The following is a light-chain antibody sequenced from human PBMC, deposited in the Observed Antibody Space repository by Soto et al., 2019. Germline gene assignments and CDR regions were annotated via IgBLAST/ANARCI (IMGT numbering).Light chain of an antibody. J-gene: IGKJ5*01. CDR2: AAS. CDR3: QQLNSYPIT. Sequence: DIQLTQSPSFLSASVGDRVTITCRASQGISSYLVWYQQRPGKAPKLLIYAASTLQSGVPSRFSGRGSGTEFTLTISSLQPEDFATYYCQQLNSYPITCGLGTRLEIK. CDR1: QGISSY. V-gene: IGKV1-9*01.